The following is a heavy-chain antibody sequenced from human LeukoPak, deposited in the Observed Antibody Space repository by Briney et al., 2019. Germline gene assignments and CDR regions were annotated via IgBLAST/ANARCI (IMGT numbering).Heavy chain of an antibody. CDR2: INHSGST. CDR3: ARGRIKYCSGGSCYSGSGWFDP. Sequence: SETLSLTCAVYGGSFSGYYSSWIRQPPGKGLEWIGEINHSGSTNYNPSLKSRVTISVDTSKNQFSLKLSSVTAADTAVYYCARGRIKYCSGGSCYSGSGWFDPWGQGTLVTVSS. D-gene: IGHD2-15*01. V-gene: IGHV4-34*01. J-gene: IGHJ5*02. CDR1: GGSFSGYY.